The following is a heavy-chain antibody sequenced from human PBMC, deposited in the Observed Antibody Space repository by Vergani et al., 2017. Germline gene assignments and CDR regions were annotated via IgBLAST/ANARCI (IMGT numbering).Heavy chain of an antibody. CDR1: GYSISSGYY. D-gene: IGHD3-16*01. CDR3: ARARFYESLDY. J-gene: IGHJ4*02. V-gene: IGHV4-38-2*02. Sequence: QVQLQETGPGLVKPSEILSLTCTVSGYSISSGYYWAWIRQSPEKGLEWIGSVHHSGISYYNPSLKSRVTISLDTSKNQFSLKLTSVTAAETAVYYCARARFYESLDYWGQGTLVTVSS. CDR2: VHHSGIS.